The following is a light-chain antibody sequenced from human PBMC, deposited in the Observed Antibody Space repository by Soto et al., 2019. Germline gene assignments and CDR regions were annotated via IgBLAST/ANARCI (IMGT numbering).Light chain of an antibody. V-gene: IGKV4-1*01. CDR2: WAS. J-gene: IGKJ5*01. CDR3: QQYYSNPIT. Sequence: DIVMTQSPDSLAVSLGARATINCKSSQSVLSSSDSRNYLAWYQQKPGQSPKLLIYWASTRESGVPDRFSGSGSVTDFTLTISSLQAEDVATYYCQQYYSNPITFGQGTRLEIK. CDR1: QSVLSSSDSRNY.